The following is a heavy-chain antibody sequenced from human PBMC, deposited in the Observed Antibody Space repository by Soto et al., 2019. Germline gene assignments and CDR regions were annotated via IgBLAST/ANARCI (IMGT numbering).Heavy chain of an antibody. CDR3: STEGGL. D-gene: IGHD3-16*01. CDR2: IKAKSDGGTS. J-gene: IGHJ4*02. V-gene: IGHV3-15*01. Sequence: PGGSLRLSCSASGFIFSNAWMSWVRQAAGKGLEWVGHIKAKSDGGTSDYAASVKGRFTISRDDSRNTLYLQMNSLKTEDTAVYYCSTEGGLWGQGTLVTVSS. CDR1: GFIFSNAW.